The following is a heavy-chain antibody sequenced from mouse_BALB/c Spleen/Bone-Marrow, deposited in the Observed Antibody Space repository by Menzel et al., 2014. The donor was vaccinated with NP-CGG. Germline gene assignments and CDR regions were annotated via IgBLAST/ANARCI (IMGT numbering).Heavy chain of an antibody. CDR2: IYPGDGDT. D-gene: IGHD1-1*01. Sequence: VQGVESGPELVKPGASVKISCKASGYAFSSSWMNWVKQRPGQGLEWIGRIYPGDGDTNYNGKFKGKATLTADKSSSTAYMQLSSLTSVDSAVYFCARSGSSWFAYWGQGTLVTVSA. V-gene: IGHV1-82*01. J-gene: IGHJ3*01. CDR3: ARSGSSWFAY. CDR1: GYAFSSSW.